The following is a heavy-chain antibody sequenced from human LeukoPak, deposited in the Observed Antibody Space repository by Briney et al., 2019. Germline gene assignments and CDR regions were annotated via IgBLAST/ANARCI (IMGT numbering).Heavy chain of an antibody. CDR3: ARAITARFDP. J-gene: IGHJ5*02. V-gene: IGHV1-24*01. D-gene: IGHD3-10*01. CDR2: FDPEDGET. CDR1: GYTLTELS. Sequence: ASVKVSCKVSGYTLTELSMHWVRQAPGKGLEWMGGFDPEDGETIYAQKFQGRVTITRNTSISTAYMELSSLRSEDTAVYYCARAITARFDPWGQGTLVTVSS.